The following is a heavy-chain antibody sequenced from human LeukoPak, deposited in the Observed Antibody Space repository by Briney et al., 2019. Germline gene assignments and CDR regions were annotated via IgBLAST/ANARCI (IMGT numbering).Heavy chain of an antibody. V-gene: IGHV3-11*01. D-gene: IGHD5-12*01. J-gene: IGHJ5*02. CDR3: AGDYSGWSLDP. CDR1: GFTFSNAW. Sequence: PGGSLRLSCAASGFTFSNAWMSWVRQAPGKGLEWVSYISDGGKTKYYADSVKGRFTISRDNAKNSLYLQMNSLRAEDTAVYYCAGDYSGWSLDPWGQGTLVTVSS. CDR2: ISDGGKTK.